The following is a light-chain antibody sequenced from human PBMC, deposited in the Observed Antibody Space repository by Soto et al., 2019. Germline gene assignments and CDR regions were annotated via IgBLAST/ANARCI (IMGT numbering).Light chain of an antibody. Sequence: QSVLTQPRSVSGSPGQSVTISCTGSSSDVGGSDHVSWYQHHPGKAPKLAIFDVTKRPSGVPDRFSGSKSGNTASLTISGLQAEDEADYCCCSYAGTYNFVFGIGTKVTVL. CDR2: DVT. CDR3: CSYAGTYNFV. V-gene: IGLV2-11*01. J-gene: IGLJ1*01. CDR1: SSDVGGSDH.